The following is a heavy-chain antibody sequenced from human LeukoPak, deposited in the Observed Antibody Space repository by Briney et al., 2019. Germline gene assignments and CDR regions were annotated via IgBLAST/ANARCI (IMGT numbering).Heavy chain of an antibody. J-gene: IGHJ5*02. CDR1: GGSISSSSYY. CDR3: ARLLSWRYYDILTGYLDP. V-gene: IGHV4-39*01. Sequence: PSETLSLTCTVSGGSISSSSYYWGWIRQPPGKGLEWIGSIYYSGSTYYNPSLKSRVTISVDTSKNQFSLKLSSVTAADTAVYYCARLLSWRYYDILTGYLDPWGQGTLVTVSS. CDR2: IYYSGST. D-gene: IGHD3-9*01.